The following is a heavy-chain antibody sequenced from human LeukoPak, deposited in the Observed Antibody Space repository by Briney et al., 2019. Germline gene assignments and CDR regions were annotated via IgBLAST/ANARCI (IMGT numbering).Heavy chain of an antibody. Sequence: ASVKVSCKASGYTFTSYGINWVRQAPGQGPEWMGYINPNSGDSGYAQKFRGRVITTRDTSISTAYMELSSLRSEDTAVYYCARHLRTTFDYWGQGTLVTVSS. CDR2: INPNSGDS. CDR1: GYTFTSYG. D-gene: IGHD4-11*01. J-gene: IGHJ4*02. V-gene: IGHV1-8*03. CDR3: ARHLRTTFDY.